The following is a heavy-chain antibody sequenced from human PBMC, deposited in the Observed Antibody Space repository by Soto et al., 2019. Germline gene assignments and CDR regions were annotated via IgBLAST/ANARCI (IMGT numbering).Heavy chain of an antibody. CDR1: EFTFSSYW. Sequence: PGGSVRLSCAASEFTFSSYWMHWARQAQGKGLVWVSRINSDGSSTSYADSVKGRFTISRDNAKNTLYLQMNSLRAEDTAVYYCARSGRSSDSYGYGPFGHWGQGTLVTVSS. J-gene: IGHJ4*02. V-gene: IGHV3-74*01. CDR3: ARSGRSSDSYGYGPFGH. D-gene: IGHD5-18*01. CDR2: INSDGSST.